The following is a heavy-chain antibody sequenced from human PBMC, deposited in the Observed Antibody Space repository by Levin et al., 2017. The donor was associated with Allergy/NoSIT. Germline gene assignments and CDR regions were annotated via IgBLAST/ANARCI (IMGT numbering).Heavy chain of an antibody. V-gene: IGHV3-23*01. Sequence: GGSLRLSCAASGFTFSSEAMSWVRQAPGRGLEWVSAISDSGASTYYADSVKGRFTISRDNSKNTLYLQMNSLRADDTAIYYCAKDAREGWNFDCWGQGTVVTVSS. J-gene: IGHJ4*02. CDR3: AKDAREGWNFDC. CDR2: ISDSGAST. CDR1: GFTFSSEA. D-gene: IGHD6-19*01.